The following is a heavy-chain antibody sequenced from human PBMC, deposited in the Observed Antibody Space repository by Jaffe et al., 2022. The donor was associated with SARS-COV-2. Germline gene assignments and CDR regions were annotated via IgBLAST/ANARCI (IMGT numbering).Heavy chain of an antibody. J-gene: IGHJ4*02. CDR2: IYWNDDK. CDR1: GFSLSTSGVG. V-gene: IGHV2-5*01. Sequence: QITLKESGPTLVKPTQTLTLTCTFSGFSLSTSGVGVGWIRQPPGKALEWLALIYWNDDKRYSPSLKSRLTITKDTSKNQVVLTMTNMDPVDTATYYCATHRVTRIAIISKISGSYFDYWGQGTLVTVSS. D-gene: IGHD1-26*01. CDR3: ATHRVTRIAIISKISGSYFDY.